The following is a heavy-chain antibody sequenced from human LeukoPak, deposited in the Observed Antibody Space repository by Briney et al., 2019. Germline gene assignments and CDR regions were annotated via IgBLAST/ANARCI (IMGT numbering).Heavy chain of an antibody. CDR1: GFTFSSYW. CDR2: IKQDGSEK. J-gene: IGHJ6*02. Sequence: QAGGSLRLSCAASGFTFSSYWMSWVRQAPGKGLEWVANIKQDGSEKYYVDSVKGRFTISRDNAKNSLYLQMNSLRAEDTAVYYCARDLIFITISPDYYYGMDVWGQGTTVTVSS. D-gene: IGHD3-9*01. CDR3: ARDLIFITISPDYYYGMDV. V-gene: IGHV3-7*01.